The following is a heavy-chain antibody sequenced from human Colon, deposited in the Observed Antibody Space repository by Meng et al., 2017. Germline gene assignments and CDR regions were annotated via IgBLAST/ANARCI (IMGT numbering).Heavy chain of an antibody. Sequence: QVQVGESGGGPVKPGGSLRLSCAASGFTFNQYTVHWVRQAPGKGLEWVAVMSPDGDKEYYAPSVKGRFILSRDTSKNTLYLQMNGLRPEDTAVYYCAKVGRIDYNDLYGWFDPWGQGTLVTVSS. D-gene: IGHD4-17*01. CDR1: GFTFNQYT. J-gene: IGHJ5*02. CDR3: AKVGRIDYNDLYGWFDP. V-gene: IGHV3-30*04. CDR2: MSPDGDKE.